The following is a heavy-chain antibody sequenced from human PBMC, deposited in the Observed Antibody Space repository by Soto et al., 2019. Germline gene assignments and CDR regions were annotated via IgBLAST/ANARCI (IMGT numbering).Heavy chain of an antibody. Sequence: ASVKVSCKVSGYTLTELSMHWVLQAPGKGLEWMGGFDPEDGETIYAQKFQGRVTMTEDTSTDTAYMELSSLRSEDTAVYYGATGLVGATRFDYWGQGTLVTVSS. J-gene: IGHJ4*02. CDR1: GYTLTELS. V-gene: IGHV1-24*01. D-gene: IGHD1-26*01. CDR2: FDPEDGET. CDR3: ATGLVGATRFDY.